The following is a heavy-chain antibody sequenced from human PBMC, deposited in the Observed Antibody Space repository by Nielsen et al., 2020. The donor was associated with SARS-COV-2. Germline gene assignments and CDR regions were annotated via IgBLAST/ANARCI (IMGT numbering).Heavy chain of an antibody. D-gene: IGHD3-22*01. J-gene: IGHJ6*02. Sequence: GESLQISCAASGFTFSHYDMNWVRQAPGKGLEWVSFISASGSTINYADSVKGRFIISRDNAKNSLSLEMNSLRAEDTAVYYCARDYYGWSIGYGDYYFYGMDVWGQGTTVTVSS. CDR2: ISASGSTI. CDR1: GFTFSHYD. CDR3: ARDYYGWSIGYGDYYFYGMDV. V-gene: IGHV3-48*03.